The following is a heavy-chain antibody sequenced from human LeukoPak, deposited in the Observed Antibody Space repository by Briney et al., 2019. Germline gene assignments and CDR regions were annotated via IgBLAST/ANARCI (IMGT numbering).Heavy chain of an antibody. CDR1: GFTFSSYD. CDR2: IWYDGSNK. D-gene: IGHD6-13*01. Sequence: PGGSLRLSCAASGFTFSSYDMHWVRQAPGKGLEWVAVIWYDGSNKYYADPVKGRFTIARDNSKNTLYLQMNSLRAEDTAVYYCARDGISWLDYWGQGTLVTVSS. J-gene: IGHJ4*02. CDR3: ARDGISWLDY. V-gene: IGHV3-33*01.